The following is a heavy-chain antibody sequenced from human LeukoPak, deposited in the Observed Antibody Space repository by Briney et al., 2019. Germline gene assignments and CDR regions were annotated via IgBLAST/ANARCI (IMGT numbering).Heavy chain of an antibody. CDR1: GFTFTSYG. V-gene: IGHV3-33*01. CDR3: ARLGSSWSSDY. D-gene: IGHD6-13*01. J-gene: IGHJ4*02. Sequence: PGTSLRLSCAASGFTFTSYGMHWVRQAPGKGLEWVALIWYDGRKEYYADSVKGRFTISRDDSRNTLYLQMNGLRAEDTAVYYCARLGSSWSSDYWGQGTLVTASS. CDR2: IWYDGRKE.